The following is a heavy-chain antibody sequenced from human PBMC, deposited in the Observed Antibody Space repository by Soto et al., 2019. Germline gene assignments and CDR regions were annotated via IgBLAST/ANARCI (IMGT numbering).Heavy chain of an antibody. CDR3: VKAGTMAGTGTTPPSFDI. CDR1: GFMLHAYG. Sequence: QIQLVESGGGVVQTGRSLRLSCAASGFMLHAYGMHWVRQAPGNGLEWVAVISFDGSSQYYEESVKGRFTISKDNSKNTLYLQMDSLRAEDTAVYFCVKAGTMAGTGTTPPSFDIWGRGTMVTVSS. D-gene: IGHD6-13*01. V-gene: IGHV3-30*18. J-gene: IGHJ3*02. CDR2: ISFDGSSQ.